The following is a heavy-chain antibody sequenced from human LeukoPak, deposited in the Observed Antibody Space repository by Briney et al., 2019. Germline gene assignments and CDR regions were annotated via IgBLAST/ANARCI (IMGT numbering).Heavy chain of an antibody. CDR3: ASSPIVVVPAADLKYYYYYMDV. CDR2: ISAYNGNT. V-gene: IGHV1-18*01. CDR1: GYTFSTFG. D-gene: IGHD2-2*01. J-gene: IGHJ6*03. Sequence: GASVKVSCKASGYTFSTFGISWVRQAPGQGLEWMGWISAYNGNTNYAQRLQGRVTVTTDTSTSTAYMELRSLRSEDTAVYYCASSPIVVVPAADLKYYYYYMDVWGKGTTVTVSS.